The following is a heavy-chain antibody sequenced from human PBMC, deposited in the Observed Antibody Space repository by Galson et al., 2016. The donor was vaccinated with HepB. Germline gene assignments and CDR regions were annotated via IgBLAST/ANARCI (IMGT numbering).Heavy chain of an antibody. D-gene: IGHD1-1*01. J-gene: IGHJ4*02. CDR3: ARVLGGTSTGYFDL. V-gene: IGHV3-33*01. Sequence: SLRLSCAASGLTFSSYGMHWVRQAPGKGLEWVALIWYDGSNKYYADSVKGRFTISRDNSKNTLYLQMNSLRAEDTAVYYCARVLGGTSTGYFDLWGQRTLVTVSS. CDR1: GLTFSSYG. CDR2: IWYDGSNK.